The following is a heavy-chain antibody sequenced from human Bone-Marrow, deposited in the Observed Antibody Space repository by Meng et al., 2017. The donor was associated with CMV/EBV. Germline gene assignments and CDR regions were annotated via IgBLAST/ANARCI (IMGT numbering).Heavy chain of an antibody. Sequence: GESLEFSCAASGFTFSSYSMNWVRQAPGKGLEWVSLISRSSSYVYNADSVKGRFTISRDNAKNSLYLQMNRLRAEDTAVYYCGGGVASRDDWGRGNMVTVSS. CDR2: ISRSSSYV. CDR3: GGGVASRDD. V-gene: IGHV3-21*01. J-gene: IGHJ4*01. CDR1: GFTFSSYS. D-gene: IGHD3-16*01.